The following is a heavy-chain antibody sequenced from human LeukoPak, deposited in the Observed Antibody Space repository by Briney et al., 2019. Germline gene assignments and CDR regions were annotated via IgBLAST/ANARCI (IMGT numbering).Heavy chain of an antibody. CDR1: GYTFTSYD. J-gene: IGHJ5*02. CDR2: MNPNSGNT. Sequence: ASVKVSCKDSGYTFTSYDINWVRQATGRGLEWMGWMNPNSGNTGYAQKFQGRVTMTRNTSISTAYMELSSLRSEDTAVYYCAREGPRYCSSTSCGWFDPWGQGTLVTVSS. V-gene: IGHV1-8*01. CDR3: AREGPRYCSSTSCGWFDP. D-gene: IGHD2-2*01.